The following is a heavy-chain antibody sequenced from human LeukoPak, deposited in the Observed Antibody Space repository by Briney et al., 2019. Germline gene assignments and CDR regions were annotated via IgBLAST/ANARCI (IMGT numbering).Heavy chain of an antibody. Sequence: GGSLRLPCAASGFTFSNYWMSWVRQAPGRGLEWVANINQAGSEKYYVGSVKGRFTISRDNARNSLYLQMNSLRAEDTAVYYCARDKSYGDSSDYWGQGTLVTVSS. V-gene: IGHV3-7*01. CDR1: GFTFSNYW. J-gene: IGHJ4*02. CDR3: ARDKSYGDSSDY. CDR2: INQAGSEK. D-gene: IGHD2-21*02.